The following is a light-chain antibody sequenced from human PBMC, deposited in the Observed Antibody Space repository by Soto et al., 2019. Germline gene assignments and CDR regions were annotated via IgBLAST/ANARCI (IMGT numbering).Light chain of an antibody. V-gene: IGLV1-40*01. Sequence: QSVLTQPPSVSGAPGQRVTISCTGSSSNIGAGYDVHWYQQIPGTAPKLLIYGNSNRPSGVPDRFSGSKSGTSASLAITGLQAEDEADYYCQSYDSSLSGYVFGGGTKLTVL. CDR2: GNS. CDR3: QSYDSSLSGYV. CDR1: SSNIGAGYD. J-gene: IGLJ2*01.